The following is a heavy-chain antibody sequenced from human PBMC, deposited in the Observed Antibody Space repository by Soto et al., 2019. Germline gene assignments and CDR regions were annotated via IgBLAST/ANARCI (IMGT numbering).Heavy chain of an antibody. Sequence: QVQLVQSGAEVKRPGSSVKVSCKASGDTFSFYSINWVRQAPGLGLEWMGRVNPILSMSNYAQRFQGRVTXTXDXXPRTAYMDLSGLRSEDTAMYYCATSYGSGYRAFDYWGQGALVTVSS. CDR1: GDTFSFYS. V-gene: IGHV1-69*04. J-gene: IGHJ4*02. D-gene: IGHD3-10*01. CDR2: VNPILSMS. CDR3: ATSYGSGYRAFDY.